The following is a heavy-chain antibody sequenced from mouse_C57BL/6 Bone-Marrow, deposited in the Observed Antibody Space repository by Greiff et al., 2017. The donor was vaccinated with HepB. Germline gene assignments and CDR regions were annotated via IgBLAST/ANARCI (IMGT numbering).Heavy chain of an antibody. CDR1: GYTFTRYW. J-gene: IGHJ3*01. CDR2: IHPNSGST. CDR3: AREGFAY. Sequence: VQLQQPGAELVKPGASVKLSCKASGYTFTRYWMHWVKQRPGQGLEWIGMIHPNSGSTNYNEKFKSKATLTVDQSSSTAYMQLSSLTSEDAAVYYCAREGFAYWGEGTLVTVSA. V-gene: IGHV1-64*01.